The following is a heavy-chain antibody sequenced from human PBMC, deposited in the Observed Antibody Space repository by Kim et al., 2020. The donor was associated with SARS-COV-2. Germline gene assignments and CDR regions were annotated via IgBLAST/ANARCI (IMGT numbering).Heavy chain of an antibody. D-gene: IGHD6-13*01. Sequence: SYIYYADSVKGRFTISRDNAKNSLYLQMNSLRAEDTAVYYCARGAIAAADYFDYWGQGTLVTVSS. V-gene: IGHV3-21*01. J-gene: IGHJ4*02. CDR2: SYI. CDR3: ARGAIAAADYFDY.